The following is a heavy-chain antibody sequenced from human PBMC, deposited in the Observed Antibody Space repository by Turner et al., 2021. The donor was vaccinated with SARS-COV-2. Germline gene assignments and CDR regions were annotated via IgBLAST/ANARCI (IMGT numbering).Heavy chain of an antibody. J-gene: IGHJ4*02. V-gene: IGHV1-24*01. D-gene: IGHD2-21*02. CDR1: GYTLIALS. CDR2: FDPEDGET. CDR3: ATGYAYCGGDCSIHY. Sequence: QVQLVQSGAEVKKPGASVMVSCKVSGYTLIALSMHWVRQAPGKGLEWMGGFDPEDGETSYAQKFQGRVNMTEDTSTDTAYMELSSLRSEDTAVYYCATGYAYCGGDCSIHYWGQGTLVTVSS.